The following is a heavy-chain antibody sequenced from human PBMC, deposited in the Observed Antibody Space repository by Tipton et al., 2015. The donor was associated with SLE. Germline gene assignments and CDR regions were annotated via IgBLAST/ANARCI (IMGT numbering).Heavy chain of an antibody. J-gene: IGHJ3*02. CDR3: AREVDAFDI. CDR1: GYTFTSYN. Sequence: QSGAEVKTPGASLKGSCKASGYTFTSYNVNWVRQAPEQGLEWMGIIDPSGGFTNYAQKFQGRITMTRDTSTRTLYMELRSLTSEDTAVYYCAREVDAFDIWGQGTMVTVSS. V-gene: IGHV1-46*01. CDR2: IDPSGGFT.